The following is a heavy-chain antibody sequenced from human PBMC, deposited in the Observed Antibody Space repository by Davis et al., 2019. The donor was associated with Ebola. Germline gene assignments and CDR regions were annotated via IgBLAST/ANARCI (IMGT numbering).Heavy chain of an antibody. CDR3: ARGQQFVRFDP. V-gene: IGHV1-46*01. Sequence: ATSVKVSCKASGYTFTSYYMHWVRQAPGQGLEWMGIINPSGGSTSYAQKFQGRVTMTRDTSTSTFYMELSSLRSEDTAVYYCARGQQFVRFDPWGQGTLVTVSS. D-gene: IGHD6-6*01. CDR2: INPSGGST. CDR1: GYTFTSYY. J-gene: IGHJ5*02.